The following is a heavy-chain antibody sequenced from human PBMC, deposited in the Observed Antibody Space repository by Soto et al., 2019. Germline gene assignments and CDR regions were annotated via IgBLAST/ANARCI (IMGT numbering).Heavy chain of an antibody. J-gene: IGHJ6*02. CDR1: GFTFSTYT. D-gene: IGHD6-6*01. Sequence: EVQLVESGGGLVKPGGSLGLSCVVSGFTFSTYTMNWVRQAPGKGLEWVSSITGGSGYIYYADSVKGRFTISRDNAKNSLDLQMDSLRAEDSAVYYCARDRAVRKENGMDVWGQGTTVTVSS. CDR2: ITGGSGYI. CDR3: ARDRAVRKENGMDV. V-gene: IGHV3-21*01.